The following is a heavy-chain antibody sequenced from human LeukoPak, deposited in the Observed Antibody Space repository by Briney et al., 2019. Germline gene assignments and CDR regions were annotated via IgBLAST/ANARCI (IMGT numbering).Heavy chain of an antibody. CDR3: ARVPNYYDSSGYYLGDAFDI. J-gene: IGHJ3*02. D-gene: IGHD3-22*01. V-gene: IGHV3-48*03. Sequence: GGSLRLSCAASGFTFSSYEMNWVRQAPEKGLEWVSYISSSGSTIYYADSVKGRFTISRDNAKNSLYLQMNSLRAEDTAVYYCARVPNYYDSSGYYLGDAFDIWSQGTMVTVSS. CDR2: ISSSGSTI. CDR1: GFTFSSYE.